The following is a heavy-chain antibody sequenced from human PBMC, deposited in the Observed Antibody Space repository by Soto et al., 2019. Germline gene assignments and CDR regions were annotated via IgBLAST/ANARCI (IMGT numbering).Heavy chain of an antibody. CDR3: ARSGEAASHDY. V-gene: IGHV3-48*03. CDR2: ISSSGSTI. D-gene: IGHD6-6*01. Sequence: EVQLVESGGGLVQPGGSLRLSCAASGFTFSSYEMNWVRQAPGKGLEWVSYISSSGSTIYYADSVKGRFTISRDNAKNSLDLQMNSLRAEDTAVYYCARSGEAASHDYWGQGTLVTVSS. CDR1: GFTFSSYE. J-gene: IGHJ4*02.